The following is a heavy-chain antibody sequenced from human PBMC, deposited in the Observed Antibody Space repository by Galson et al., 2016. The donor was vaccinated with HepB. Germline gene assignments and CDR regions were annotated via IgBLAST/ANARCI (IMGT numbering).Heavy chain of an antibody. J-gene: IGHJ3*02. D-gene: IGHD3-10*01. V-gene: IGHV3-30*18. Sequence: SLRLSCAASGFTFSSYGMHWVRQAPGKGLEWVAFISYDGSNKKYADSVKGRFTISRDNSKNTLYLQMSSLRAEDTAVYHCAKERGSRLTMVRGVLDPFDIWGQGTLVTVSS. CDR3: AKERGSRLTMVRGVLDPFDI. CDR1: GFTFSSYG. CDR2: ISYDGSNK.